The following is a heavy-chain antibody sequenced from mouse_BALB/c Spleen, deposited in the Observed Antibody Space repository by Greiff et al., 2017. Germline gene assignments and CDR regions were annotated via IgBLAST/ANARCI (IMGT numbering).Heavy chain of an antibody. CDR3: TTGGAC. V-gene: IGHV1S81*02. J-gene: IGHJ3*01. CDR1: GYTFTSYY. Sequence: QVQLQQSGAELVKPGASVKLSCKASGYTFTSYYMYWVKQRPGQGLEWIGEINPSNGGTNFNEKFKSKATLTVDKSSSTSYMQLSSLTSEDSAVYYCTTGGACGGRGTRVTVSA. CDR2: INPSNGGT.